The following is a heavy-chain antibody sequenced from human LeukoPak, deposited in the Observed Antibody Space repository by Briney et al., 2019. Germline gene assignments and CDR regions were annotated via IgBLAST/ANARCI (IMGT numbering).Heavy chain of an antibody. D-gene: IGHD3-3*01. CDR3: ARWGPRPYYDFWSGNQGRWYFDY. J-gene: IGHJ4*02. CDR2: IYYSGST. Sequence: SETLSLTCTVSGGSISSYYWSWIRQPPGKGLEWIGYIYYSGSTNYNPSLKSRVTISVDTSKNQFSLQLSSVTAADTAVYYCARWGPRPYYDFWSGNQGRWYFDYWGQGTLVTVSS. V-gene: IGHV4-59*01. CDR1: GGSISSYY.